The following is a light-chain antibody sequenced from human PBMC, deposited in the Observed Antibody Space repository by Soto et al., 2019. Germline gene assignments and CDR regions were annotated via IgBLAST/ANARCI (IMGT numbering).Light chain of an antibody. CDR3: SSYAGSKNLV. J-gene: IGLJ2*01. CDR1: SSDVGGYNS. CDR2: EVN. V-gene: IGLV2-8*01. Sequence: QSVLTQPPSASGSPGQSVTISCTGTSSDVGGYNSVSWYQQHPGKAPKLMIYEVNKRPSGVPDRFSASKSDSTASLTVSGLQAEDEAHYYCSSYAGSKNLVFGGGDQADRP.